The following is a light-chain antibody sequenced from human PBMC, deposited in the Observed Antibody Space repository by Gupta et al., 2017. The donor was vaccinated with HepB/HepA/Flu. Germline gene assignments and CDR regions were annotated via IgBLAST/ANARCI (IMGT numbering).Light chain of an antibody. CDR1: QSLLHSNGYNY. J-gene: IGKJ1*01. CDR2: LGS. V-gene: IGKV2-28*01. CDR3: QQARKSPPT. Sequence: DNVMTQSPLSLPVTPGEPAPISSRSSQSLLHSNGYNYLDWYLQKPGQSPQLLIYLGSNRATGVPDRFSGSGSGTDFTLTISRLEAEDFGVYYCQQARKSPPTFGQGTKVEIK.